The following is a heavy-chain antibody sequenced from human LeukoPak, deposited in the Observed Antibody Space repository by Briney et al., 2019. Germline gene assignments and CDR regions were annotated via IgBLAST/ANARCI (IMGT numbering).Heavy chain of an antibody. D-gene: IGHD6-6*01. V-gene: IGHV3-30-3*01. Sequence: GGSLRLSCAASEFTFSNYAMHWVRQAPGKGLEWVAVISYDGSDKYNADSVKGRFTISRDNSKNTLYLQMSSLRADDTAVYYCARGPNVYGNSSGLIRDYYYYMDVWGKGTTVTVSS. CDR1: EFTFSNYA. J-gene: IGHJ6*03. CDR3: ARGPNVYGNSSGLIRDYYYYMDV. CDR2: ISYDGSDK.